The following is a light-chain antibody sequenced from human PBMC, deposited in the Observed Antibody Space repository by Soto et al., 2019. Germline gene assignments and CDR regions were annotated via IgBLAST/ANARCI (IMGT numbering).Light chain of an antibody. CDR2: GAS. CDR1: QPLNNN. V-gene: IGKV3-15*01. Sequence: EIVMTQSPATLSVSPGDRATLSCRAGQPLNNNVAWYQHKPGQAPRLLIYGASTRATGISARFSGSASGTEFTLTISSLQSEDFAVYYCQQYEKWPPSITFGQGTRLEIK. J-gene: IGKJ5*01. CDR3: QQYEKWPPSIT.